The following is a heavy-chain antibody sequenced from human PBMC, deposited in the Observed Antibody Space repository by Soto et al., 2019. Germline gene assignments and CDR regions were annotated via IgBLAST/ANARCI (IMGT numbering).Heavy chain of an antibody. CDR1: GFSLSTSGVG. J-gene: IGHJ4*02. CDR2: IYWDDDK. Sequence: QITLKESGPTLVKPTQTLTLTCTFSGFSLSTSGVGVGWIRQPPGKALEWLGIIYWDDDKRYSPSLKSRVTTTKDTFKNQLVLTMTNMDPVDTATYYCAHLPWKQLWPRAPVVYWGQGTPVTVSS. D-gene: IGHD5-18*01. CDR3: AHLPWKQLWPRAPVVY. V-gene: IGHV2-5*02.